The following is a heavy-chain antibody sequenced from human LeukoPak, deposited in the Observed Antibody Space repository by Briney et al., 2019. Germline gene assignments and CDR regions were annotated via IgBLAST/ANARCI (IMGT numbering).Heavy chain of an antibody. CDR2: ISGSGGST. CDR1: GFTFSSYA. V-gene: IGHV3-23*01. J-gene: IGHJ4*02. D-gene: IGHD6-6*01. Sequence: PGGSLRLSCAASGFTFSSYAMSWVRQAPGKGLEWASAISGSGGSTYYADSVKGRFTISRDNSKNTLYLQMNTLRVEDTAVYYCAKALRQQLVRDYYFDYWGQGTLVTVSS. CDR3: AKALRQQLVRDYYFDY.